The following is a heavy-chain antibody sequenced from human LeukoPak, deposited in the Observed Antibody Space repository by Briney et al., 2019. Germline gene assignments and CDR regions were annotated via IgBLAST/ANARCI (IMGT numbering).Heavy chain of an antibody. J-gene: IGHJ6*02. V-gene: IGHV1-3*01. D-gene: IGHD1-26*01. CDR2: INAGNGNT. Sequence: GASVTVSCTASGYTFTSYAMHWVRQAPGQRLEWMGWINAGNGNTKYSQKFQGRVTMTRDTSTSTVYVELSSLRSEDTAVYYCARESGSYYVGYYYGMDVWGQGTTVTVSS. CDR1: GYTFTSYA. CDR3: ARESGSYYVGYYYGMDV.